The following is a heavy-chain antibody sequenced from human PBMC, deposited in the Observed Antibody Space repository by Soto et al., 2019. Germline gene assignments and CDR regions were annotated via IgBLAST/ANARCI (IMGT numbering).Heavy chain of an antibody. V-gene: IGHV3-30-3*01. D-gene: IGHD3-16*01. Sequence: QVQLVESGGGVVQPGRSLRLPCAASGFTFSSYAMHWVRQAPGKGLEWVAVISYDGSNKYYADSVKGRFTISRDNSKNTLYLQMNSLRAEDTAVYYCARDRRTLAYYYYGMDVWGQGTTVTVSS. J-gene: IGHJ6*02. CDR2: ISYDGSNK. CDR3: ARDRRTLAYYYYGMDV. CDR1: GFTFSSYA.